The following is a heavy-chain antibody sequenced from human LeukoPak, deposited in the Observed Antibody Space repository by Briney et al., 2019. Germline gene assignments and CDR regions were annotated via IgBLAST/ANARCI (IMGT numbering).Heavy chain of an antibody. CDR1: GGSISSYY. Sequence: SETLSLTCTVSGGSISSYYWSWVRQPAGKGLEWIGRIYTSGSTNYNPSLKRRVTMSVDTSKNQFSLKLSSVTAADTAVYYCARDLSIQLWSYFDYWGQGTLVTVSS. CDR2: IYTSGST. V-gene: IGHV4-4*07. J-gene: IGHJ4*02. D-gene: IGHD5-18*01. CDR3: ARDLSIQLWSYFDY.